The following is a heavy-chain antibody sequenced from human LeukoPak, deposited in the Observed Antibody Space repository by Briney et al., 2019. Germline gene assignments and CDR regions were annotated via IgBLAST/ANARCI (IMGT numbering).Heavy chain of an antibody. V-gene: IGHV3-33*06. CDR3: AKDSYSKGDY. Sequence: GGSLRLSCAASGFIFGGYGMQWVRQAPGKGLEWVALIWYDGSNKYYADSVKGRFTISRDNSKNTVYLQMNSLRAEDTGVYYCAKDSYSKGDYWGQGVLVTVSS. D-gene: IGHD5-18*01. J-gene: IGHJ4*02. CDR1: GFIFGGYG. CDR2: IWYDGSNK.